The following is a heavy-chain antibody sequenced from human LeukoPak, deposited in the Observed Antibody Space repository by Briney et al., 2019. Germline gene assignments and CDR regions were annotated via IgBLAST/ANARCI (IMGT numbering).Heavy chain of an antibody. Sequence: PGGSLRLSCAASGFPFSIHSMSWVRQAPGKGLERVSSIDSSSSHIYYADSMKGRFTISRDNAKNSLFLQMNSLRAEDTAVYYCARDFRTQLDGYSPPYHFDYWGQGALVTVSS. V-gene: IGHV3-21*01. CDR3: ARDFRTQLDGYSPPYHFDY. D-gene: IGHD5-24*01. J-gene: IGHJ4*02. CDR2: IDSSSSHI. CDR1: GFPFSIHS.